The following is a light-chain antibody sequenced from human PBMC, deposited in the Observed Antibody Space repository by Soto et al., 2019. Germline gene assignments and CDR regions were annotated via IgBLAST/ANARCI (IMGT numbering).Light chain of an antibody. CDR2: EVN. V-gene: IGLV2-23*02. Sequence: QSAVTQPGSVSGSPGQSITISCTGTSSDVGSYNLVSWYQHHPGKVPKLMIYEVNKRPSGVSNRFSGSKSGNTASLTISGLQAEDEADYYCCSYAGTSYVFGTGTKVTVL. CDR1: SSDVGSYNL. CDR3: CSYAGTSYV. J-gene: IGLJ1*01.